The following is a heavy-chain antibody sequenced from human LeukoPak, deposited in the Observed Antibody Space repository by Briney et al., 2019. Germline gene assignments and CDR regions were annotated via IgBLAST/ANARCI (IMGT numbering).Heavy chain of an antibody. CDR2: IDADGSMR. CDR1: DFTIAHTW. Sequence: GGSLRLSCVPSDFTIAHTWVDWVRQDPGEGLVWVSSIDADGSMRNYAESVKGRFTLSRDTAKTKVFLQRNSLRVDVTAMYYCARSRDGTLDVWGQGAMVTVSS. D-gene: IGHD5-24*01. J-gene: IGHJ3*01. CDR3: ARSRDGTLDV. V-gene: IGHV3-74*01.